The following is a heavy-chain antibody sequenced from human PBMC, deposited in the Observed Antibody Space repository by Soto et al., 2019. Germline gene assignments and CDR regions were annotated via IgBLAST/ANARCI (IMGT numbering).Heavy chain of an antibody. J-gene: IGHJ5*02. CDR1: GGSISSDNW. CDR2: IYHSGST. D-gene: IGHD2-8*01. Sequence: SETLSLTCTVSGGSISSDNWWSWVRQPPGKRLQWIGEIYHSGSTSYNPSLKSRVTMLVDKSKNQFSLQLNSVTPDDTAVYYCVRLIGNSWLDTWGQGTLVTVSS. V-gene: IGHV4-4*02. CDR3: VRLIGNSWLDT.